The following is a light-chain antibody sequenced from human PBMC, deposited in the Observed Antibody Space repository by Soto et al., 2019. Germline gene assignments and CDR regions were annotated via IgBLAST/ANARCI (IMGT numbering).Light chain of an antibody. CDR2: ANS. J-gene: IGLJ1*01. CDR3: QSYDNSLSGSGV. V-gene: IGLV1-40*01. CDR1: SSNIGAGYD. Sequence: QSVLTQPPSVSGAPGQRVTIYCTGSSSNIGAGYDVHWYQQLPGTAPKLLIYANSNRPSGVPDRFSGSKSGTSASLAITGLQAEDEADYYCQSYDNSLSGSGVFGTGTKVTVL.